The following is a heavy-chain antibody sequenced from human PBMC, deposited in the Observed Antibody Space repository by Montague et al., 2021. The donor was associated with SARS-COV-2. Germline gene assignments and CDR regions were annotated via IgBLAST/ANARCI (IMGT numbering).Heavy chain of an antibody. CDR3: ARDPHDFWSGYYKGNDAFDI. CDR1: GFTFSSYG. V-gene: IGHV3-33*01. Sequence: SLRLSCAASGFTFSSYGMHRVRQAPGKGLEWVAVIWYDGSNKYYADSXXGRFTISRDNSKNTLYLQMNSLRAGDTAVYYCARDPHDFWSGYYKGNDAFDIWGQGTMVTVSS. J-gene: IGHJ3*02. CDR2: IWYDGSNK. D-gene: IGHD3-3*01.